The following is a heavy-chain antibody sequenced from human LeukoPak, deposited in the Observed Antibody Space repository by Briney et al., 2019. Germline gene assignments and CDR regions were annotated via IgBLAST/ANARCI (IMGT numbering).Heavy chain of an antibody. CDR3: ARGRYYDSSGYHPFFDY. Sequence: PSQTLSLTCTVSGDSIRSGSYYWSWIRQPAGKGLEWIGRIYTSGSTNYNPSLKSRVTISVGTPKNQFSLKLSSVTAADTAVYYCARGRYYDSSGYHPFFDYWGQGTLVTLSS. CDR1: GDSIRSGSYY. V-gene: IGHV4-61*02. D-gene: IGHD3-22*01. CDR2: IYTSGST. J-gene: IGHJ4*02.